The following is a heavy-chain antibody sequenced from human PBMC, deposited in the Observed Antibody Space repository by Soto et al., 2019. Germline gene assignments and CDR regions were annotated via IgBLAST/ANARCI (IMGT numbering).Heavy chain of an antibody. V-gene: IGHV4-30-4*01. CDR1: GGSISSGDYY. J-gene: IGHJ5*02. D-gene: IGHD5-18*01. Sequence: SETLSLTCTVPGGSISSGDYYWSWIRQPPGKGLEWIGYIYYSGSTYYNPSLKSRVTISVDTSKNRFSLKLSSVTAADTAVYYCARAADVDTAWFDPWGQGTLVTVSS. CDR2: IYYSGST. CDR3: ARAADVDTAWFDP.